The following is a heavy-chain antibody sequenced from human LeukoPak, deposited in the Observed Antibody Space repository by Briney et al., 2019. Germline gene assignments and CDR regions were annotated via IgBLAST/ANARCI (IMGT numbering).Heavy chain of an antibody. Sequence: ASVKVSCKASGYTFTGYYMHWVRQAPGQGLEWMGWINPNSGGTNYAQKFQGRVTMTRDTSISTAYMELSRLRSDDTAVYYCASARLGYCSSTSCYTLYFDYWGQGTLVTVSS. CDR3: ASARLGYCSSTSCYTLYFDY. V-gene: IGHV1-2*02. CDR1: GYTFTGYY. D-gene: IGHD2-2*02. J-gene: IGHJ4*02. CDR2: INPNSGGT.